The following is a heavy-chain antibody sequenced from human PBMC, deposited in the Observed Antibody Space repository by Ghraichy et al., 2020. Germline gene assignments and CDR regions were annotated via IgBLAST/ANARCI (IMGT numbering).Heavy chain of an antibody. J-gene: IGHJ5*02. V-gene: IGHV4-61*01. D-gene: IGHD2-15*01. CDR3: ARDMGCSGGSCYSTPYNWFDP. CDR1: GGSVSSGSYY. Sequence: SQTLSLTCTVSGGSVSSGSYYWSWIRQPPGKGLEWIGYIYYSGSTNYNPSLKSRVTISVDTSKNQFSLKLSSVTAADTAVYYCARDMGCSGGSCYSTPYNWFDPWGQGTLVTVSS. CDR2: IYYSGST.